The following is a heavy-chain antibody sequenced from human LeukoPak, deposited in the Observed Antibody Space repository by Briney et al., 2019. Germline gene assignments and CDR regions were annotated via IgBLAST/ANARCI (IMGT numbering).Heavy chain of an antibody. V-gene: IGHV3-7*01. D-gene: IGHD6-19*01. CDR3: AGSGWQVYFDY. Sequence: PGGSLRLSCAPSGFTFTSYWMSWVRQAPGKGLEWVANIKQDGNERYYVDSVKGRFTISRDNAKNSLYLQMNSLRADDTGVYYCAGSGWQVYFDYWGQGTLVTVSS. J-gene: IGHJ4*02. CDR1: GFTFTSYW. CDR2: IKQDGNER.